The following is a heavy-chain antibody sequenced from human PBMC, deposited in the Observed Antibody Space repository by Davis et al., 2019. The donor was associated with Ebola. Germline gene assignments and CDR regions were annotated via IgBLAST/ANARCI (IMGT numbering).Heavy chain of an antibody. V-gene: IGHV5-51*01. D-gene: IGHD3-3*01. CDR3: ARLGDFWSSRPYMDV. J-gene: IGHJ6*03. Sequence: GESLKISCKGSGYSFTSYWIGWVRQLPGKGLEWMGIIYPGDSDTRYSPSFQGQVTISADKSISTAYLQWSSLKASDTAMYYCARLGDFWSSRPYMDVWGKGTTVTVSS. CDR1: GYSFTSYW. CDR2: IYPGDSDT.